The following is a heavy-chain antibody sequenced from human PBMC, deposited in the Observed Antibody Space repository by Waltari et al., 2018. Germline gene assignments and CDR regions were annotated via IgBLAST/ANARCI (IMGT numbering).Heavy chain of an antibody. V-gene: IGHV1-8*01. CDR1: GYTFTSYD. D-gene: IGHD3-3*01. Sequence: QVQLVQSGAEVKKPGASVKVSCKASGYTFTSYDINWVRQATGQGLEWMGWMNPNSGNTGYAQKFQGRVTMTRNTSISTAYMELSSLRSEDTAVYYCARGDLYYDFWSGYRYYYYGMDVWGQGTTVTVSS. J-gene: IGHJ6*02. CDR2: MNPNSGNT. CDR3: ARGDLYYDFWSGYRYYYYGMDV.